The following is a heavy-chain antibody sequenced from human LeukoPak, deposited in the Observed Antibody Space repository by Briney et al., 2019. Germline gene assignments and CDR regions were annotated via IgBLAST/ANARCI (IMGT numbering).Heavy chain of an antibody. CDR3: ARGRSAPFDC. V-gene: IGHV3-7*04. Sequence: GGSLRLSCAASGFTSSDYCMHWVRQAPGKGLEWVANIKQDGSEKNYVASVKGRFTISRDNAKNSLYLQMNSLRAEDTALYYCARGRSAPFDCWGQGTLVTVSS. D-gene: IGHD6-25*01. CDR2: IKQDGSEK. CDR1: GFTSSDYC. J-gene: IGHJ4*02.